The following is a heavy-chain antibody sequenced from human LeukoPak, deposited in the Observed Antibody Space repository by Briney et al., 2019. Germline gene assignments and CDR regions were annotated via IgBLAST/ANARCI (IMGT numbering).Heavy chain of an antibody. V-gene: IGHV3-23*01. Sequence: GGSLRLSCAASGFIFSSYAMSWVRQAPGKGLEWVSAISGSGGSTYFADSAKGRFTISRDNSKNTLYLQMNSLRAEDTAVYYCAKDSEARAGYWGQGTLVTVSS. CDR1: GFIFSSYA. CDR3: AKDSEARAGY. J-gene: IGHJ4*02. CDR2: ISGSGGST.